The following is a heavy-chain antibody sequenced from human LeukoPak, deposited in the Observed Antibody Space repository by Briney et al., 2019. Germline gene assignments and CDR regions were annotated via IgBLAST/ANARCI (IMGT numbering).Heavy chain of an antibody. J-gene: IGHJ4*02. V-gene: IGHV4-39*07. CDR3: ARFLTAGLYYFDY. CDR1: GGSISSSSYY. CDR2: IYYSGST. Sequence: SETLSLTCTVSGGSISSSSYYWGWIRQPPGKGLEWIGSIYYSGSTYYNPSLKSRVTLSIDTSKNQFSLKLTSVTAADTAVYYCARFLTAGLYYFDYWGQGTLVTVSS. D-gene: IGHD4/OR15-4a*01.